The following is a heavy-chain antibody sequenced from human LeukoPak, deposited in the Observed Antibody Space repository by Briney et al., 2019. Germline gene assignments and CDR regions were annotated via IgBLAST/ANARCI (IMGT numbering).Heavy chain of an antibody. CDR1: GGSISSSNW. Sequence: SGTLSLTCAVSGGSISSSNWWSWVRQPPGKGLEWIGEIYHSGSTNYNPSLKSRVTISVDKSKNQFSLKLSSVTAADTAVYYCARSLRYYYDSSGYSLLDYWGQGTLVTVSS. J-gene: IGHJ4*02. CDR3: ARSLRYYYDSSGYSLLDY. CDR2: IYHSGST. D-gene: IGHD3-22*01. V-gene: IGHV4-4*02.